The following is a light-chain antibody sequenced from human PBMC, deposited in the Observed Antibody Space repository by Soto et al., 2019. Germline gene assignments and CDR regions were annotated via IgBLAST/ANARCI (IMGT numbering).Light chain of an antibody. CDR3: QQYYSTPRT. V-gene: IGKV4-1*01. CDR1: QSVLCSSNNKNY. J-gene: IGKJ1*01. Sequence: DIVMTQSPDSLAVSLGERATINCKSSQSVLCSSNNKNYLAWYQQKPGQPPKLLIYWASTRESGVPDRFSGSGCGTDFTLTISSLQAEDVAVYYCQQYYSTPRTFGQGTKEEIK. CDR2: WAS.